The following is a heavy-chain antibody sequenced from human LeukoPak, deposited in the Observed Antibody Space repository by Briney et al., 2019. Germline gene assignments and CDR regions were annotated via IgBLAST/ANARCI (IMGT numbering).Heavy chain of an antibody. Sequence: SETLSLTCSVSGGSISSGSYYWSWIRQPAGKGLEWIGRIYTSGSTNYNPFLKRRVTISVDTAKNQFSLKLSSVTAADTAVYYCARTVKRYYYYYYMDVWGKGTTVTVSS. D-gene: IGHD1-1*01. J-gene: IGHJ6*03. CDR1: GGSISSGSYY. CDR3: ARTVKRYYYYYYMDV. CDR2: IYTSGST. V-gene: IGHV4-61*02.